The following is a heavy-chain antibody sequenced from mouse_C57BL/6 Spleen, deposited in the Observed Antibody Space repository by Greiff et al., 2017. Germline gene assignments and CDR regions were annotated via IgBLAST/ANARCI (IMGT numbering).Heavy chain of an antibody. D-gene: IGHD1-1*01. CDR2: IYPGGGYT. V-gene: IGHV1-50*01. CDR1: GYTFTSYW. J-gene: IGHJ4*01. Sequence: QVQLQQPGAELVKPGASVKLSCKASGYTFTSYWMQWVKQRPGQGLEWIGDIYPGGGYTNYNEKFKGKATLTADKSSSTAYMQFSSLTSEDSAIYYCARSDYGSSYDYYAMDYWGQGTSVTVSS. CDR3: ARSDYGSSYDYYAMDY.